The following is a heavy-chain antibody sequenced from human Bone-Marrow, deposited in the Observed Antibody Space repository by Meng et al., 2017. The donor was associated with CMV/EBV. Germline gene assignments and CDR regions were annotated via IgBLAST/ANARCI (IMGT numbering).Heavy chain of an antibody. J-gene: IGHJ3*02. CDR1: GFTFSSYA. CDR3: AKDDQGITGTTIDAFDI. Sequence: GGSLRLSCAASGFTFSSYAMHWVRQAPGKGLEWVAFIRYDGSNKYYADSVKGRFTISRDNSKNTLYLQMNSLRAEDTAVYYCAKDDQGITGTTIDAFDIWGQGTMVTVSS. CDR2: IRYDGSNK. V-gene: IGHV3-30*02. D-gene: IGHD1-7*01.